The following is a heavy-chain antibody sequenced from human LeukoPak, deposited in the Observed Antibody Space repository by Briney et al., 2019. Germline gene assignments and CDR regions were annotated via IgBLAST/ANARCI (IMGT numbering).Heavy chain of an antibody. Sequence: GGSLRLSCAASGFVFSYHGMHWVRQAPGKGLEWVAAIWSDGTNTNYADSVKGRFTISRDISKNTLYLQLNSLRAEDTAVYYCARTEGIVGAFDYWGQGTLVTVSS. CDR3: ARTEGIVGAFDY. CDR2: IWSDGTNT. D-gene: IGHD1-26*01. CDR1: GFVFSYHG. J-gene: IGHJ4*02. V-gene: IGHV3-33*01.